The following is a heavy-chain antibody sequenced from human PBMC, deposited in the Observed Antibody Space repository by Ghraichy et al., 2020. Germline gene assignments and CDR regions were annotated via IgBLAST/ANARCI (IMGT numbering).Heavy chain of an antibody. J-gene: IGHJ6*02. CDR3: ARAVAGRFFDGPLSYFYHGLDV. Sequence: SETLSLTCTVSGVSIANGGFSWSWIRQHPGKDLEWIGSIPYTGNTHHNPSLKSRINMSVDAAKSQFSLNLTSVTAADTAVYFCARAVAGRFFDGPLSYFYHGLDVWGQGTTVTVSS. CDR2: IPYTGNT. CDR1: GVSIANGGFS. V-gene: IGHV4-31*03. D-gene: IGHD3-9*01.